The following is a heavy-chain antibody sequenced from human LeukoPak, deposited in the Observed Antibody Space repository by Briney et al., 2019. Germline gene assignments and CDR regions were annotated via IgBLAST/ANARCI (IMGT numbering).Heavy chain of an antibody. D-gene: IGHD3-22*01. V-gene: IGHV3-15*01. CDR1: GFTFSNAW. CDR3: TAWYYYDSSGYYWGGY. Sequence: GGSLRLSCAASGFTFSNAWMNWVRQAPGKGLEWVGRIKSKTDGGTIDYAAPVKGRFTISRDDSKNTLYLQMNSLKSEDTAVYYCTAWYYYDSSGYYWGGYWGQGTLVTVSS. J-gene: IGHJ4*02. CDR2: IKSKTDGGTI.